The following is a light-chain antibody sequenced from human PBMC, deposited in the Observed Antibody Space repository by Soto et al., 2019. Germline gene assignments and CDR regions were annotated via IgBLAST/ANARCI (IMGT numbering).Light chain of an antibody. Sequence: QSVLTQPPSASGTPGQTVTISCSGSSSNIGSNTVNWYQHLPGTAPKLLILSNNQRPSGVPARFSGSKSGTSASLAIRGLQSEDEADYYCPAWDDNLNGVCVFGTGTKVTVL. V-gene: IGLV1-44*01. CDR3: PAWDDNLNGVCV. J-gene: IGLJ1*01. CDR1: SSNIGSNT. CDR2: SNN.